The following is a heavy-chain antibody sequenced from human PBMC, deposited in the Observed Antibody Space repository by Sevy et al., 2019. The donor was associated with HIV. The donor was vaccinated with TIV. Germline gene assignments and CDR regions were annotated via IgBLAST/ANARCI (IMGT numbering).Heavy chain of an antibody. Sequence: GGSLRLSCAASGFTFSTYWMHWVRQGPGKGLVWVSRINSDGSRTTYADSVKGRFTISRDNAKNTLYLQMSSLGAEDSAVYYCARVVGSSWDYYYYYMDVWGKGTTVTVSS. D-gene: IGHD6-13*01. CDR3: ARVVGSSWDYYYYYMDV. CDR2: INSDGSRT. CDR1: GFTFSTYW. V-gene: IGHV3-74*01. J-gene: IGHJ6*03.